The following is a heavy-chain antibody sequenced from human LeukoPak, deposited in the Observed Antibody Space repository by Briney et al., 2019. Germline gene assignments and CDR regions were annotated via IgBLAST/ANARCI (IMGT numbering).Heavy chain of an antibody. Sequence: ASVKVSCKASGYTFTSYYMHWVRQAPGQGLEWMGIINPSGGSTSYAQKFQGRVTMTRDTSTSTVYMELSSLRSEDTAVYYCASDISWYGMDVWGEGATVSVCS. CDR1: GYTFTSYY. CDR2: INPSGGST. V-gene: IGHV1-46*01. J-gene: IGHJ6*01. CDR3: ASDISWYGMDV.